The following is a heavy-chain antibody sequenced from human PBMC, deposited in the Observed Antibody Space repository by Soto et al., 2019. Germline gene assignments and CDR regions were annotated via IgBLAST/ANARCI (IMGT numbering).Heavy chain of an antibody. CDR3: RRAFFEVLMRGFNYSSYGMAV. Sequence: GASVKVSCKASGGTFSSYAISWVRQAPGQGLEWMGGIIPIFGTANCAQKFQGRVTITADESTSTAYMELSSLRSEDTAVYYCRRAFFEVLMRGFNYSSYGMAVGGNGTTVTVSS. J-gene: IGHJ6*04. D-gene: IGHD3-10*01. V-gene: IGHV1-69*13. CDR1: GGTFSSYA. CDR2: IIPIFGTA.